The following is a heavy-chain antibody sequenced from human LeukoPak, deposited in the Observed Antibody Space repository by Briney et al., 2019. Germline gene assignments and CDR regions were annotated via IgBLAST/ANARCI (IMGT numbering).Heavy chain of an antibody. V-gene: IGHV3-33*03. CDR1: GFTFSSYG. CDR2: MWNDGGNI. CDR3: ARPYYSNYYYYGMDV. Sequence: GGSLRLSCAASGFTFSSYGMHWVRQAPGKGLEWVAVMWNDGGNIHYADSVKGRFTISRDNSKNMVYLQMNSLRAEDTAVYYCARPYYSNYYYYGMDVWGQGTTVTVSS. D-gene: IGHD4-11*01. J-gene: IGHJ6*02.